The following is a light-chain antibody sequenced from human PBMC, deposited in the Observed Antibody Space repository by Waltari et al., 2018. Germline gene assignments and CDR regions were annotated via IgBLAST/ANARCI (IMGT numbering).Light chain of an antibody. J-gene: IGKJ1*01. CDR2: WAS. V-gene: IGKV4-1*01. CDR3: QQYYSTPPT. Sequence: DIVMTQSPDSLAVYLGERATISCKSSQSLLYSLNNKNYLAWYQQKPGQPPKLLISWASTRKSGVPDRFSGSGSGTDFTLIVSSLQAEDVAVHYCQQYYSTPPTFGQGTRVEIK. CDR1: QSLLYSLNNKNY.